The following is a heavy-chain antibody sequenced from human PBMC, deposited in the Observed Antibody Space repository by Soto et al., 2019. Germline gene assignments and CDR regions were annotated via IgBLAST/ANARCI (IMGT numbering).Heavy chain of an antibody. CDR1: GFTFGDYA. CDR2: IRSKAYGGTT. D-gene: IGHD3-3*01. J-gene: IGHJ4*02. Sequence: GGSLRLSCTASGFTFGDYAMSWVRQAPGKGLEWVGFIRSKAYGGTTEYAASVKGRLTISRDDSKSIAYLQMNSLKTEDTAVYYCTRDRRFLEWPTFDYWGQGTLVTVSS. CDR3: TRDRRFLEWPTFDY. V-gene: IGHV3-49*04.